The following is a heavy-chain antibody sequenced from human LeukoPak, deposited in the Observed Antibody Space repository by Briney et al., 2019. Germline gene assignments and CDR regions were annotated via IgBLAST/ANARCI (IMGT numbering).Heavy chain of an antibody. CDR3: ARDLSITGRGNYDAFDI. CDR2: INPNSGGT. Sequence: ASVKVSCKASGYTFTGYYMHWVRQAPGQGLEWMGWINPNSGGTNYAQKFQGRVTMTRDTSISTAYMELSRLRSDDTAVYQCARDLSITGRGNYDAFDIWGQGTMVTVSS. J-gene: IGHJ3*02. CDR1: GYTFTGYY. V-gene: IGHV1-2*02. D-gene: IGHD1-20*01.